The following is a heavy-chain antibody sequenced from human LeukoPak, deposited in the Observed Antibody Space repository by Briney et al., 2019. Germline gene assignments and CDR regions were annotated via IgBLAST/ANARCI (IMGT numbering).Heavy chain of an antibody. CDR3: ASARGFDY. Sequence: GGSLRLSCAASGFTFSSYGMSWVRQAPGKGLEWVSGIRNSGSYTYYADSVKGRFTISRDNAKNSLYLQMNSLRAEDTAVYYCASARGFDYWGQGTLVTVSS. V-gene: IGHV3-21*01. CDR2: IRNSGSYT. D-gene: IGHD3-10*01. J-gene: IGHJ4*02. CDR1: GFTFSSYG.